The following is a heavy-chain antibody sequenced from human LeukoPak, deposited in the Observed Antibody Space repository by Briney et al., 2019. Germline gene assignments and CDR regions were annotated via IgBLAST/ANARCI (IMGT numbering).Heavy chain of an antibody. Sequence: GGSLRLSCAASGFTFNSYAMNWVRQAPGKGLEWVSYITSSSSTIYYADSVKGRFTISRDNAKNSLYLQMYSLSDEDTAVYYCARGVKVTTVTQFDYWGQGTLVTVSS. CDR1: GFTFNSYA. CDR3: ARGVKVTTVTQFDY. CDR2: ITSSSSTI. V-gene: IGHV3-48*02. D-gene: IGHD4-17*01. J-gene: IGHJ4*02.